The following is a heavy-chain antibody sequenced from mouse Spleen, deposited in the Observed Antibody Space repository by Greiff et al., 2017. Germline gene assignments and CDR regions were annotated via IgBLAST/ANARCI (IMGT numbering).Heavy chain of an antibody. J-gene: IGHJ3*01. D-gene: IGHD1-1*01. CDR2: IYPRSGNT. CDR1: GYTFTSYG. CDR3: ARGGDYYGSSVFAY. Sequence: VQLQESGAELARPGASVKLSCKASGYTFTSYGISWVKQRTGQGLEWIGEIYPRSGNTYYNEKFKGKATLTADKSSSTAYMELRSLTSEDPAVYFCARGGDYYGSSVFAYWGQGTLVTVSA. V-gene: IGHV1-81*01.